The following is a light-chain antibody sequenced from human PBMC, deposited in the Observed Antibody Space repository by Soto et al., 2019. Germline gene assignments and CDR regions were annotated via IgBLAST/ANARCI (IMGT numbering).Light chain of an antibody. CDR3: QQYGSSPYT. CDR1: QIVTSSY. Sequence: ESVLTQSPGTLSLSPGERATLSCRASQIVTSSYLAWYQQKPGQAPRLLIYGASSRAARIPDRFSGSGSGTDFTLIISRLEPEDFAVYYCQQYGSSPYTFGQGTKVEIK. CDR2: GAS. J-gene: IGKJ2*01. V-gene: IGKV3-20*01.